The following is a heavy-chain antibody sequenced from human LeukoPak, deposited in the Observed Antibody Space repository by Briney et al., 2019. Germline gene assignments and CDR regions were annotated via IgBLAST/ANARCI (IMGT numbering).Heavy chain of an antibody. CDR1: GFTFTTYS. D-gene: IGHD6-19*01. V-gene: IGHV3-23*01. CDR2: ISASGGS. CDR3: AKNPNRSGWYQDY. J-gene: IGHJ4*02. Sequence: GGSLRLSCVASGFTFTTYSMTWARQTPEKGLEWVAAISASGGSYYADSVKGRFTISRDNSKNTLYLQLNNLGADDTAVYYCAKNPNRSGWYQDYWGQGALVIVSS.